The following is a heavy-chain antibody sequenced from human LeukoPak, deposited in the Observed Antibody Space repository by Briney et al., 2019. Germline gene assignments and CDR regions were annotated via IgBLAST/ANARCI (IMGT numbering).Heavy chain of an antibody. V-gene: IGHV4-39*01. CDR1: GGSFSGYY. D-gene: IGHD3-9*01. Sequence: SETLSLTCAVYGGSFSGYYWGWIRQPPGKGLEWIGSIYYSGSTYYNPSLKSRVTISVDTSKNQFSLKLSSVTAADTAVYYCARQFADILTGYPIDYWGQGTLVTVSS. CDR3: ARQFADILTGYPIDY. J-gene: IGHJ4*02. CDR2: IYYSGST.